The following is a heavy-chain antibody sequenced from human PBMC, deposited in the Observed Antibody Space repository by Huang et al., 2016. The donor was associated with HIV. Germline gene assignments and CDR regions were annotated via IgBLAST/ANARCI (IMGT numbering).Heavy chain of an antibody. D-gene: IGHD6-19*01. J-gene: IGHJ5*02. V-gene: IGHV4-59*02. CDR3: VRDQGRLAVGGIDNWFDP. CDR1: GDSASSPY. Sequence: QVRLQESGPGLVKPSETLSLSCTVSGDSASSPYWGWIRHPPGKGLAWFGTVYDSGTTKYNPRLKSRITISVDTSKNGFSLNITSVSAADTAMYFCVRDQGRLAVGGIDNWFDPWGQGALVTVSS. CDR2: VYDSGTT.